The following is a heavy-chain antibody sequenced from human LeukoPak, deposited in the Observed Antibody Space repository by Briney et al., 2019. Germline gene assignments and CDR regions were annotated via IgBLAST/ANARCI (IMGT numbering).Heavy chain of an antibody. CDR3: AKTDRPFSNGCDY. D-gene: IGHD6-19*01. CDR1: GGTVTTSP. V-gene: IGHV1-69*02. J-gene: IGHJ4*02. CDR2: IIPIFGNS. Sequence: SVKVSCKASGGTVTTSPVSWVRQAPGQALEWMGRIIPIFGNSNHAHKFQGRVTITADKSTTTVFMELSGLRFEDTAVYYCAKTDRPFSNGCDYWGQGTLVTVSS.